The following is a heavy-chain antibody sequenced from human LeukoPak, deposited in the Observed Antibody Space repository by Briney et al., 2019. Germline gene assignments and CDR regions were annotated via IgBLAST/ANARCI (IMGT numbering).Heavy chain of an antibody. V-gene: IGHV4-61*02. D-gene: IGHD7-27*01. J-gene: IGHJ4*02. Sequence: SETLSLTCTVSGGSISSGSYYWSWIRQPAGKGLEWIGRIYTSGSTNYNPSLKSRVTISGDTSKNQFSLKLSSVTAADTAVYYCARVVSWGYYFDYWGQGTLVTVSS. CDR3: ARVVSWGYYFDY. CDR2: IYTSGST. CDR1: GGSISSGSYY.